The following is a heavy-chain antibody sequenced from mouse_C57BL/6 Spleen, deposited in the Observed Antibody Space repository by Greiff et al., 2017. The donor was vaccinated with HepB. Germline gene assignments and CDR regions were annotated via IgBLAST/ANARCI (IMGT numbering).Heavy chain of an antibody. CDR3: TRGVYYDYDGAWFAY. Sequence: EVKLVESGTVLARPGASVKMSCKTSGYTFTSYWMHWVKQRPGQGLEWIGAIYPGNSDTSYNQKFKGKAKLTAVTSASTAYMELSSLTNEDSAVYYCTRGVYYDYDGAWFAYWGQGTLVTVSA. V-gene: IGHV1-5*01. J-gene: IGHJ3*01. CDR2: IYPGNSDT. CDR1: GYTFTSYW. D-gene: IGHD2-4*01.